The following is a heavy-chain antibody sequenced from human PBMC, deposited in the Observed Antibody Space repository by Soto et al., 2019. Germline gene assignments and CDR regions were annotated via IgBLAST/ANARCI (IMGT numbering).Heavy chain of an antibody. CDR1: GYTFTSYY. Sequence: ASVKVSCKASGYTFTSYYMHWVRQAPGQGLEWMGIINPSGGSTSYAQKFQGRVTMTRDTSTSTVYMELSSLRSEDTAVYYCARNLNGRSGCHWFDPWGQGTLVTVSS. D-gene: IGHD6-19*01. CDR3: ARNLNGRSGCHWFDP. V-gene: IGHV1-46*03. J-gene: IGHJ5*02. CDR2: INPSGGST.